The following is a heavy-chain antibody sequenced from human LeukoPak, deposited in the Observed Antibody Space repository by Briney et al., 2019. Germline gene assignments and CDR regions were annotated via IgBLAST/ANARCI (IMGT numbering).Heavy chain of an antibody. Sequence: GGALRLSCAASGFTFSDYYMSWIRQAPGKGLEWVAYITSSGDDIYYADSVKGRFTISRDNAKNALFLRMSSLRVEDTATYYCASDIVATSGDFWGQGTLVTVSS. CDR3: ASDIVATSGDF. J-gene: IGHJ4*02. V-gene: IGHV3-11*01. D-gene: IGHD5-12*01. CDR1: GFTFSDYY. CDR2: ITSSGDDI.